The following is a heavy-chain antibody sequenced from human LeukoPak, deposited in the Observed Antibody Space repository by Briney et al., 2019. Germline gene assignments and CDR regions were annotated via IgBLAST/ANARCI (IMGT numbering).Heavy chain of an antibody. J-gene: IGHJ4*02. Sequence: SSVKVSCKASGGTFSSYAISWVRQAPGQGLEWMGGIIPIFGTANYAQKFQGRVTITADESTSTAYMELSSLRSEDTAAYYCARAVNMVRGVIIMDYWGQGTLVTVSS. CDR2: IIPIFGTA. CDR1: GGTFSSYA. CDR3: ARAVNMVRGVIIMDY. D-gene: IGHD3-10*01. V-gene: IGHV1-69*01.